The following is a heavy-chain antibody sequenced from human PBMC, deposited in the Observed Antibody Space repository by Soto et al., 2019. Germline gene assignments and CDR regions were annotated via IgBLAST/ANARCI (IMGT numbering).Heavy chain of an antibody. CDR1: GGSVTNSSYY. Sequence: SATLSLTCTVSGGSVTNSSYYWGWIRQSPGKGLEWIGSVYYRGRSYSKSSVKSRVTISVDTSKNQFSLNFNSVTASDTALYYCVSQRTTVLTQAYFDYGGPGALVTVS. V-gene: IGHV4-39*01. J-gene: IGHJ4*02. CDR2: VYYRGRS. D-gene: IGHD4-17*01. CDR3: VSQRTTVLTQAYFDY.